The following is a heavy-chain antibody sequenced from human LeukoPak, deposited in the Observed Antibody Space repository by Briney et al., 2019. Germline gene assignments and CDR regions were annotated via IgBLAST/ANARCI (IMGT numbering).Heavy chain of an antibody. CDR2: INHSGST. CDR3: ARSRGRDRKGSVYFDY. V-gene: IGHV4-34*01. D-gene: IGHD2-21*02. CDR1: GGSFSGYY. Sequence: SETLSLTCAVYGGSFSGYYWSWIRQPPGKGLEWIGEINHSGSTNYNPSLKSRVTISVDTSKSQFSLKLSSVTAADTAVYYCARSRGRDRKGSVYFDYWGQGTLVTVSS. J-gene: IGHJ4*02.